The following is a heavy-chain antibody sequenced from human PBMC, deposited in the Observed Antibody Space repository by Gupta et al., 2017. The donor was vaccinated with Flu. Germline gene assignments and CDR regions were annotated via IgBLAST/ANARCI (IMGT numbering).Heavy chain of an antibody. Sequence: QVQLVQSGAEVKKPGASVKFSCETSGFTFTWYAVHWVRQAPGQRFEWMGWIHAGDGRTEYAQNFHDRVTITKDTSASTAYMELSSLRSEDTAVYYCARNRGTGDLDHWGQGTLVTVSS. CDR2: IHAGDGRT. CDR1: GFTFTWYA. D-gene: IGHD7-27*01. J-gene: IGHJ4*02. CDR3: ARNRGTGDLDH. V-gene: IGHV1-3*01.